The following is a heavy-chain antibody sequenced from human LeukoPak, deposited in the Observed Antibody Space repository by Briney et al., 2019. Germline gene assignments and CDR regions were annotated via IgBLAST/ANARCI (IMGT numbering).Heavy chain of an antibody. D-gene: IGHD6-19*01. J-gene: IGHJ4*02. CDR3: AKAGWGSGWYYFDY. V-gene: IGHV3-23*01. Sequence: GGSLRLSCAASGFTFSNYAMSWVRQAPGKGLEWVSAISGSGGSTYYADSVKGRLTISRDNSKNTLYLQMNSLRAEDTAVYYCAKAGWGSGWYYFDYWGQGTLVTVSS. CDR1: GFTFSNYA. CDR2: ISGSGGST.